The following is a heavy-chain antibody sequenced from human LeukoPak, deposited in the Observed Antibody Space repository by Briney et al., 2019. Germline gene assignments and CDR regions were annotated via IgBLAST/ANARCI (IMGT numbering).Heavy chain of an antibody. Sequence: SETLSLTCFVSGYPINIDYSWGWIRQSPGKGLEWIGVISPKGITYYNPSLRGRVSISPDTSKNQFSLKLSSVTAADTAVYYCARWVAATGYFDYWGQGTLVTVSS. V-gene: IGHV4-38-2*01. CDR2: ISPKGIT. CDR3: ARWVAATGYFDY. J-gene: IGHJ4*02. CDR1: GYPINIDYS. D-gene: IGHD2-15*01.